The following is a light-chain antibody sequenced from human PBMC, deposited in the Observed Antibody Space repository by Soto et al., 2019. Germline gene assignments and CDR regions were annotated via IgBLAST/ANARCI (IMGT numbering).Light chain of an antibody. J-gene: IGKJ5*01. V-gene: IGKV3-15*01. CDR2: GAS. Sequence: EIVMTQFPATLSVSPGERATLSCRASQSVSSNLAWYQQKPGQAPRLLIYGASTRATGIPARFSGSGSGTEFTLTISSLQSEDFAVYYCQQDNNWPLITFGQGTRLEI. CDR3: QQDNNWPLIT. CDR1: QSVSSN.